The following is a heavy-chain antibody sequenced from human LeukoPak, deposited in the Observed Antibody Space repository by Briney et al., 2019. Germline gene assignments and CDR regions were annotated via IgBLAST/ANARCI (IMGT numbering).Heavy chain of an antibody. CDR3: AKLGVTSSDLGWFDP. CDR1: GFTFSSYA. CDR2: ISGSGGST. J-gene: IGHJ5*02. D-gene: IGHD3-3*01. V-gene: IGHV3-23*01. Sequence: GGSLILSCAASGFTFSSYAMSWVRQAPGEGLEWVSSISGSGGSTYDADSVKGRFTISRDNSKNTLYLQMNTLRAEDTAVYYCAKLGVTSSDLGWFDPWGHGTLVTVSS.